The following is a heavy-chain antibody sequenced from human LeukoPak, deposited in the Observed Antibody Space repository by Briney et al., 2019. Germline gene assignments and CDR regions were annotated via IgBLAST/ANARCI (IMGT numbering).Heavy chain of an antibody. Sequence: GGSLRLSCSASGFTFSTYAMHWVRQAPGKGLEYVSAISSNGDNTYYADSVKGRFSIPRDNSKNTLYLQMNSLRAEDTALYYCARDRRYYDSSGYYFHWYFDLWGRGTLATVSS. CDR3: ARDRRYYDSSGYYFHWYFDL. CDR1: GFTFSTYA. V-gene: IGHV3-64*04. J-gene: IGHJ2*01. CDR2: ISSNGDNT. D-gene: IGHD3-22*01.